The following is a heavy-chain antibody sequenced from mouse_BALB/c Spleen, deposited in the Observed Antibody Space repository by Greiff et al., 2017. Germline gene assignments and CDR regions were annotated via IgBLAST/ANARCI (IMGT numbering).Heavy chain of an antibody. J-gene: IGHJ4*01. CDR3: ARGTTVVSMDY. D-gene: IGHD1-1*01. CDR1: GYSITSDYA. Sequence: EVKLMESGPGLVKPSQSLSLTCTVTGYSITSDYAWNWIRQFPGNKLEWMGYISYSGSTSYNPSLKSRISITRDTSKNQFFLQLNSVTTEDTATYYCARGTTVVSMDYWGQRTSVTVSS. V-gene: IGHV3-2*02. CDR2: ISYSGST.